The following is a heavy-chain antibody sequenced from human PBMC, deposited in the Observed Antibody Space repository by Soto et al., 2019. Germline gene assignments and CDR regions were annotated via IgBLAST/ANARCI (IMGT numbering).Heavy chain of an antibody. Sequence: QVQLVQSGAEVKKPGSSVKVSCKASGGTFGSYAISWVRQAPGQGLEWMGGIIPITATANYAKKCQGRVTITADESTSTASMQLSSLRSEDTAVYYCARSQGSSTSLEIYYYYYYGMDVWGQGTTVTVSS. CDR2: IIPITATA. D-gene: IGHD2-2*01. CDR1: GGTFGSYA. V-gene: IGHV1-69*01. J-gene: IGHJ6*02. CDR3: ARSQGSSTSLEIYYYYYYGMDV.